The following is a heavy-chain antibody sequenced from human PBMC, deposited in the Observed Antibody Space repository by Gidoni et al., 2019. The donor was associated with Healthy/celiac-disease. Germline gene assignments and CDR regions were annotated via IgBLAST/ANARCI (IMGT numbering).Heavy chain of an antibody. D-gene: IGHD1-26*01. CDR3: SSLIIVGGTYSFDY. CDR2: ILPIFRTA. CDR1: CCTFSSYA. J-gene: IGHJ4*02. V-gene: IGHV1-69*01. Sequence: QVQLVQSGAEVKNPGSSVKVSCKASCCTFSSYAINWVRQAPGQGLEWMGGILPIFRTANYAQKFQGRVTITADESTSTAYMELSSLGSEDTAVYYCSSLIIVGGTYSFDYWGKGTLVTVSS.